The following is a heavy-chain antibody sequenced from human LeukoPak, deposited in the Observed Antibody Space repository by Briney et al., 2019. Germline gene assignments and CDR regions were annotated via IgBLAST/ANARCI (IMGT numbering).Heavy chain of an antibody. J-gene: IGHJ4*02. D-gene: IGHD5-12*01. Sequence: ASVKVSCKASGNIFTTYALNWVRQAPGQGLEWMGRINTNTGDPTYAQGFTGRFVFSLDTSVNTAYLQISSLKAEDTAVYYCARDQDRGYDFSFDYWGQGSLVTVSS. CDR3: ARDQDRGYDFSFDY. V-gene: IGHV7-4-1*02. CDR2: INTNTGDP. CDR1: GNIFTTYA.